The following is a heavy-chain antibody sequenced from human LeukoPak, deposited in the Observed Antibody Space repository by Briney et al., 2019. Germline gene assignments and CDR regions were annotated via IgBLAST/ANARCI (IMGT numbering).Heavy chain of an antibody. CDR3: ARALRGYSYGYDYYYMDV. D-gene: IGHD5-18*01. Sequence: HTGGSLRLSCAASGFTVSSNYMSWVRQAPGKGLEWVSVIYSGGSTYYADSVKGRFTISRDNSKNTLYLQMNSLRAEDTAVYYCARALRGYSYGYDYYYMDVWGKGTTVTVSS. CDR2: IYSGGST. J-gene: IGHJ6*03. V-gene: IGHV3-53*01. CDR1: GFTVSSNY.